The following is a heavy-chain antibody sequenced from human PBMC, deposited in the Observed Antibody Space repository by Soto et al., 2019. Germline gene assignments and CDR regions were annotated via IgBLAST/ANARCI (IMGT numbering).Heavy chain of an antibody. CDR3: ARSGGGHDAFDI. Sequence: ASVKVSCKASGYTFTSYYMHWVRQAPGQGLEWMGIINPSGGSTSYAQKFQGRVTMTRDTSTSTVYMELSGLRSEDTAVYYCARSGGGHDAFDIWGQGTMVTVSS. J-gene: IGHJ3*02. V-gene: IGHV1-46*03. D-gene: IGHD3-10*01. CDR2: INPSGGST. CDR1: GYTFTSYY.